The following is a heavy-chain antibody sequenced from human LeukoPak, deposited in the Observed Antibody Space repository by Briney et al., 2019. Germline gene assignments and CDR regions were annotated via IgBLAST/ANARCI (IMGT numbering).Heavy chain of an antibody. J-gene: IGHJ5*02. Sequence: ASVKVSCKASGYTFTGYYMHWVRQAPGQGLEWMGWINPNSGGTNYAQKFQGRVTMTRDTSISTAYMELSRLRSDDTAVYYCAREQQLVPYNWFDLWGQGTLVTVSS. CDR3: AREQQLVPYNWFDL. V-gene: IGHV1-2*02. CDR2: INPNSGGT. CDR1: GYTFTGYY. D-gene: IGHD6-13*01.